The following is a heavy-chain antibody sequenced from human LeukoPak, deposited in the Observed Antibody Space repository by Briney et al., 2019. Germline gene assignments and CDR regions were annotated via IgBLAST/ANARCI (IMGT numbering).Heavy chain of an antibody. V-gene: IGHV1-18*01. J-gene: IGHJ4*02. D-gene: IGHD3-10*01. CDR3: ARRGMVRGVMDFDY. CDR1: GYTFTSYG. Sequence: ASVKVSCKASGYTFTSYGISWVRQAPGQGLEWMGWFSAYNGNTNYAPKLQGRVTMTTDTSTSTAYMELRSLRSDDTAVYYCARRGMVRGVMDFDYWGQGTLVTVSS. CDR2: FSAYNGNT.